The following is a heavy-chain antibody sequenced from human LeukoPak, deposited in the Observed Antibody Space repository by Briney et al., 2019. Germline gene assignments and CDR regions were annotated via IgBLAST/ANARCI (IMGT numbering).Heavy chain of an antibody. CDR1: GFDLSDYY. CDR3: ARRRDYFDY. J-gene: IGHJ4*02. V-gene: IGHV3-11*01. CDR2: ISSSGDNI. Sequence: GGSLRLSCVVSGFDLSDYYVSWIRKAPGKGLEWNSYISSSGDNIYFADSVKGRFTMSRDNARGSLYLQMNSLRADDTAIYYCARRRDYFDYWGQGTLVTVSS.